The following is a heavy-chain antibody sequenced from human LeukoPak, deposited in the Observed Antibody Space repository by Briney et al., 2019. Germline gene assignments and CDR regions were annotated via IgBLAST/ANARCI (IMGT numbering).Heavy chain of an antibody. Sequence: SETLSLTCTVSGGSISGYYWSWIRQPPGKGLQFIGYIHYTGSTNYNPSLESRVTLSVDTSKNQLSLKLRSVTAADTAVYYCARLSKDTVVLPAAMAHYFDYWGQGTLVTVSS. CDR3: ARLSKDTVVLPAAMAHYFDY. CDR2: IHYTGST. V-gene: IGHV4-59*08. CDR1: GGSISGYY. J-gene: IGHJ4*02. D-gene: IGHD2-2*01.